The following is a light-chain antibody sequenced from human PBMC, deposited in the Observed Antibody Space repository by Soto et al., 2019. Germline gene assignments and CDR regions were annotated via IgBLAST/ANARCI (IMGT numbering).Light chain of an antibody. J-gene: IGKJ1*01. CDR2: STS. V-gene: IGKV3-20*01. CDR3: QQYGSSLWT. Sequence: ENELTQSPGTLSLSPGERATLSCRASQSVSTPYLAWYQQKPGQAPRLLIYSTSTRASGIPDRFSGSGSGTDFTLTISRLEPEDFAVYYCQQYGSSLWTFGQGTKVEIK. CDR1: QSVSTPY.